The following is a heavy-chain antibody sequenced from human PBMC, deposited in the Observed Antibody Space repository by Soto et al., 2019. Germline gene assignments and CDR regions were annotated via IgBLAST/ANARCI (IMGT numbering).Heavy chain of an antibody. CDR2: ISSSGSTI. J-gene: IGHJ6*02. CDR3: ARESYGGNSFYGMDV. D-gene: IGHD4-17*01. CDR1: GFTFSSYE. V-gene: IGHV3-48*03. Sequence: EVQLVESGGGLVQPGGSLRLSCAASGFTFSSYETNWVRQAPGKGLEWVSYISSSGSTIYYADSVKGRFTISRDNAKNSLYLQMNSLRAEDTAVYYCARESYGGNSFYGMDVWGQGTTVTVSS.